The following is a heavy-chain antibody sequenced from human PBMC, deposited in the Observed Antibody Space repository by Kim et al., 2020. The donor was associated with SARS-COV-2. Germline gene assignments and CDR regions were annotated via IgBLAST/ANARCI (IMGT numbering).Heavy chain of an antibody. J-gene: IGHJ4*02. CDR3: TTDREVATMGEGDLDY. Sequence: PVKGRFTISRDDSKNTLYLQMNSLKTEDTAVYYCTTDREVATMGEGDLDYWGQGTLVTVSS. V-gene: IGHV3-15*01. D-gene: IGHD5-12*01.